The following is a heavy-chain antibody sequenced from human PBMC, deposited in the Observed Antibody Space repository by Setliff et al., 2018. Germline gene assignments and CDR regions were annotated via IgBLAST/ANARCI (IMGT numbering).Heavy chain of an antibody. Sequence: GGSLRLSCTASGFTLGDFAMGWVRQAPGKGLEWVGFIRSNDNGGTTEYAASVKGRFSISRDDSKGITYLQMNSLKTEDTAVYYCTGHYHEYCGGDCYPPFFDYWGQGTLVTVSS. J-gene: IGHJ4*02. V-gene: IGHV3-49*04. CDR2: IRSNDNGGTT. D-gene: IGHD2-21*02. CDR3: TGHYHEYCGGDCYPPFFDY. CDR1: GFTLGDFA.